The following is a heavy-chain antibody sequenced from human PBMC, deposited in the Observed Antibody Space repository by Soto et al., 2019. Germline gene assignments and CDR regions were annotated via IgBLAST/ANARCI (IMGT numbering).Heavy chain of an antibody. J-gene: IGHJ4*02. D-gene: IGHD3-3*01. CDR3: TTSNLGVDF. CDR1: GLISSYVW. CDR2: IKTKPDDGTI. V-gene: IGHV3-15*01. Sequence: GGSLRLSCAASGLISSYVWMTWVRQAPGKGLEWVGRIKTKPDDGTIDYAAPVRGRFTISRDDSKNTLYLQMTSLTPDDTGVYYCTTSNLGVDFWGPGTLVTVSS.